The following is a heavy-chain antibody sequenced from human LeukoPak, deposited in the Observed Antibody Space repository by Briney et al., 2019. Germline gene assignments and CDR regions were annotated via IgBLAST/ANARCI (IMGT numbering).Heavy chain of an antibody. D-gene: IGHD1-26*01. CDR1: GFTVSSNY. CDR2: IYSGGST. CDR3: ARHSGSYLWLLDY. V-gene: IGHV3-53*01. Sequence: GGSLRLSCAASGFTVSSNYMSWVRQAPGKGLEWVSVIYSGGSTYYADSVKGRFTISRDNSKNTLYLQMNSLRAEDTAVYYCARHSGSYLWLLDYWGQGTLVTVSS. J-gene: IGHJ4*02.